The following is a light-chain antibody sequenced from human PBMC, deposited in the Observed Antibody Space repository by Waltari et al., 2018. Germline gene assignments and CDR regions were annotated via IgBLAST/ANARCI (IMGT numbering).Light chain of an antibody. CDR2: DVS. CDR1: SSDVGFYNY. V-gene: IGLV2-14*01. Sequence: QSALTQPASVSGSPGQSITLSCTGTSSDVGFYNYVSWYQQHPGKAPKLMIYDVSERPSGVSNRFSGSKSGNTASLTISGLQADDEADYYCNSYAGSSSWVFGGGTKLTVL. J-gene: IGLJ3*02. CDR3: NSYAGSSSWV.